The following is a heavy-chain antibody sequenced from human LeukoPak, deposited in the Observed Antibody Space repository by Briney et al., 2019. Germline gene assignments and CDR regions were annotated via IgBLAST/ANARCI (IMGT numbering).Heavy chain of an antibody. V-gene: IGHV3-30*18. D-gene: IGHD3-10*01. CDR3: AKEGTPQVSTWYDL. Sequence: PGGSLRLSCAASGFTVSNNYMSWVRQAPGKGLEWVAVISYEGGTQHYADSVKGRFIISRDNPRNTLYLQMNILRTEDTAVYYCAKEGTPQVSTWYDLWGQGTQVIVSS. CDR2: ISYEGGTQ. CDR1: GFTVSNNY. J-gene: IGHJ5*02.